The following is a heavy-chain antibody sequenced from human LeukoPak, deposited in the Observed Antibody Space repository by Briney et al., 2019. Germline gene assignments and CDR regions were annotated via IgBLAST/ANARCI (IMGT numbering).Heavy chain of an antibody. D-gene: IGHD4-17*01. J-gene: IGHJ3*01. V-gene: IGHV3-23*01. CDR3: ARGPNGDYIGAFEF. CDR1: GFTFSNYA. CDR2: ITSAGAP. Sequence: GGSLRLSCAASGFTFSNYAVMWVRQAPGQGLEWVSAITSAGAPRYADSVKGRFTISRDNSKNTLYLQMNSLRAEDTAQYFCARGPNGDYIGAFEFWGQGTGVTVSS.